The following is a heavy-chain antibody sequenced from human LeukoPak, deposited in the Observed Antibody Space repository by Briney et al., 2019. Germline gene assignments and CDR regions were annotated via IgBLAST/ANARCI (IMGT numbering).Heavy chain of an antibody. CDR1: GYTFTSYY. CDR3: AREEDCSGGSCYGFDY. V-gene: IGHV1-46*01. Sequence: ASVKVSCKASGYTFTSYYMHWVRQAPGQGLEWMGIINPSGGSTSYAQKFQGRVTMTRDTSISTAYMELSRLRSDDTAVYYCAREEDCSGGSCYGFDYWGQGTLVTVSS. J-gene: IGHJ4*02. D-gene: IGHD2-15*01. CDR2: INPSGGST.